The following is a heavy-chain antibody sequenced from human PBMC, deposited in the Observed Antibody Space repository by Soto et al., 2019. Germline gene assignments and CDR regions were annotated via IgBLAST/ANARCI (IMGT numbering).Heavy chain of an antibody. D-gene: IGHD3-16*02. V-gene: IGHV1-8*01. CDR2: MDPNTGNT. CDR1: GYTFTNFD. CDR3: XXGSYTGRWXXXXXXY. Sequence: QVQLMQSGAEVKKPGASVKVSCKASGYTFTNFDVNWVRQAPGQGLEWMGRMDPNTGNTGCAQKFQGRVTMTGNASITTXXMXLSSLRSEXXXXXXXXXGSYTGRWXXXXXXYWGQ. J-gene: IGHJ4*02.